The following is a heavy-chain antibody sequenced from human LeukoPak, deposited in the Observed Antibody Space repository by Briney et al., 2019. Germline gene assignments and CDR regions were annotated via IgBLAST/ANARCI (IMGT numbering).Heavy chain of an antibody. V-gene: IGHV1-69*13. Sequence: SVKVSCKASGGTFSSYAVSWVRQAPGQGLEWMGGIIPIFGTANYAQKFQGRVTITADESTSTAYMELSSLRSEDTAVYYCARGLEVPSGWFDPWGQGTLVTVSS. D-gene: IGHD2-2*01. CDR1: GGTFSSYA. CDR3: ARGLEVPSGWFDP. J-gene: IGHJ5*02. CDR2: IIPIFGTA.